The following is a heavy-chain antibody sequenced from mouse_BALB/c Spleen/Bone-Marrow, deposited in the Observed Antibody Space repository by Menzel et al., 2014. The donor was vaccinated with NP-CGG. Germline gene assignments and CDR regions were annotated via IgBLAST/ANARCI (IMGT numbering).Heavy chain of an antibody. J-gene: IGHJ3*01. D-gene: IGHD2-13*01. CDR2: INVNGDTT. Sequence: EVQLVESGGGLVQPGGSLKLSCAASGFTFSNYGMSWVRQTPDKRLEMIATINVNGDTTYHPDSVKGRFTISRDNVKNSLFRQMSSLKSEDTAMYYCARGYDDSSWFAYWGQGTLVNVSA. CDR3: ARGYDDSSWFAY. CDR1: GFTFSNYG. V-gene: IGHV5-6-3*01.